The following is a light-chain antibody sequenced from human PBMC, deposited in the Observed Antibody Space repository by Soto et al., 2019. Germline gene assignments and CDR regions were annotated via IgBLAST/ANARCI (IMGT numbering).Light chain of an antibody. CDR3: CSYTTSNTRQIV. CDR2: DVS. J-gene: IGLJ1*01. V-gene: IGLV2-14*01. CDR1: SSDVGGYNY. Sequence: LTQHASVSGSPGQSITISCTGTSSDVGGYNYVSWYQQHPGKAPKFMIYDVSNRPSGVSNRFSGSKSGNTASLTISGLQAEDEADYYCCSYTTSNTRQIVFGTGTRVTVL.